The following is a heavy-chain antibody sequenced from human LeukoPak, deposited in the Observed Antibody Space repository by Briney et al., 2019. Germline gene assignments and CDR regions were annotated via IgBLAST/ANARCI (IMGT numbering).Heavy chain of an antibody. CDR2: ISGSGGST. Sequence: PGGSLRLSCAASGFTFSSYAMSWVRQAPGKGLEWVSAISGSGGSTYYADSVKGRFTISRDNSKNTLYLQMNSLRAEDTAVYYCAKVKRDSSGWYVDAFDIWGQGTMVTVSS. D-gene: IGHD6-19*01. CDR1: GFTFSSYA. J-gene: IGHJ3*02. V-gene: IGHV3-23*01. CDR3: AKVKRDSSGWYVDAFDI.